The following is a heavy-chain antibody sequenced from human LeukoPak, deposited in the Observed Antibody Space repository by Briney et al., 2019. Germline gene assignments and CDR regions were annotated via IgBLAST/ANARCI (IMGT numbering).Heavy chain of an antibody. Sequence: GESLKISCKGSGYRFSSYWIGWVRQMPGKGLEWMGIIYPGDSDTRYSPPFQGQVTISADKSISTAYLQWSSLKASDTAMYYCARRYGSGSLYFDYWGQGTLVTVSS. CDR1: GYRFSSYW. CDR3: ARRYGSGSLYFDY. J-gene: IGHJ4*02. D-gene: IGHD3-10*01. CDR2: IYPGDSDT. V-gene: IGHV5-51*01.